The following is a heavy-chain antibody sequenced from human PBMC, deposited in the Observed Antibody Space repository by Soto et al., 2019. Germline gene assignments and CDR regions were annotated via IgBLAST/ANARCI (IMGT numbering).Heavy chain of an antibody. CDR3: VRPLPSGRNYGMDV. D-gene: IGHD3-10*01. V-gene: IGHV3-53*01. J-gene: IGHJ6*02. Sequence: EVQLVESGGGLIQPGRSLRLSCTASGLSVRNNYMSWVRQAPGMGLEWVSVIYNDGTTYYADSVKGRFTISRDTSKNTLSLQMDSLRAEDTAVYYCVRPLPSGRNYGMDVWGQGTTVTVSS. CDR2: IYNDGTT. CDR1: GLSVRNNY.